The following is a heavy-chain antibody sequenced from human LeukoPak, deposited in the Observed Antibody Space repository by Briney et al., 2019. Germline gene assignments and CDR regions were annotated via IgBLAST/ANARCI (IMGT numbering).Heavy chain of an antibody. D-gene: IGHD1-26*01. CDR1: GGSISSYY. Sequence: PSETLSLTCTVSGGSISSYYWSWIRQPPGKGLEWIGYIYYSGSTNYNPSLKSRVTISVDTSKNQFSLKLSSVTAADTAVYYCARVSSLWYSVLNRVFDYWGQGTLVTVSS. CDR2: IYYSGST. V-gene: IGHV4-59*01. J-gene: IGHJ4*02. CDR3: ARVSSLWYSVLNRVFDY.